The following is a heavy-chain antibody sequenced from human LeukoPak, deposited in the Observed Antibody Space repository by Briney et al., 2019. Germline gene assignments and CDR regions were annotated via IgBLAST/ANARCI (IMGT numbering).Heavy chain of an antibody. CDR1: GVTFSNDW. CDR3: ARGRGGSAHC. D-gene: IGHD1-26*01. J-gene: IGHJ4*02. Sequence: GGSLRLSCAASGVTFSNDWMHWVRQAPGKGLVRVSRINTDGSTTTYADSVKGRFTISRDNAKNTLYLQMNSLRVEDTAVYYCARGRGGSAHCWGQGTLVTVSS. V-gene: IGHV3-74*01. CDR2: INTDGSTT.